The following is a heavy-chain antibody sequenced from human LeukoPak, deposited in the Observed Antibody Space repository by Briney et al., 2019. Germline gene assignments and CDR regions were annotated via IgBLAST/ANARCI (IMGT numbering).Heavy chain of an antibody. CDR2: INHSGST. CDR3: ARDFPYYDSSGYYIRLFDY. D-gene: IGHD3-22*01. V-gene: IGHV4-34*01. CDR1: GGSVSGYY. Sequence: PSETLSFNCADNGGSVSGYYWSGIRKPPGKGLEWIGEINHSGSTNYNPSLKSRVTISVDTSKNQFSLKLSSVTAADTAVYYCARDFPYYDSSGYYIRLFDYWGQGTLVTVSS. J-gene: IGHJ4*02.